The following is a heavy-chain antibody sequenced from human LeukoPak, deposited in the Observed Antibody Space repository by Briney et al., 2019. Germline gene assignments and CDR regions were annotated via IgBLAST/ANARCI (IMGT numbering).Heavy chain of an antibody. Sequence: ASVKVSCKASGYTFTSYYMHWVRQAPGQGLEWMGIINPSGGSTSYAQKFQGRVTMTRDTSTSTVYMELSSLRSEDTAVYYCARASLSLVSGSYYWGFGYWGQGTLVTVSS. CDR3: ARASLSLVSGSYYWGFGY. CDR1: GYTFTSYY. V-gene: IGHV1-46*01. J-gene: IGHJ4*02. CDR2: INPSGGST. D-gene: IGHD1-26*01.